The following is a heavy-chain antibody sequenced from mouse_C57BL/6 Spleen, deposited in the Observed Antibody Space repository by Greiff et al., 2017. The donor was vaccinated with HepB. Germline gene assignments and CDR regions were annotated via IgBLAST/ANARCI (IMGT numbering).Heavy chain of an antibody. V-gene: IGHV1-50*01. CDR1: GYTFTSYW. J-gene: IGHJ4*01. CDR3: SIYYGNYVGAMDY. D-gene: IGHD2-1*01. Sequence: QVQLQQPGAELVKPGASVKLSCKASGYTFTSYWMQWVKQRPGQGLEWIGEIDPSDSYTNYNQKFKGKATLTVDTSSSTADMQLSSLTSEDSAVYYCSIYYGNYVGAMDYWGQGTSVTVSS. CDR2: IDPSDSYT.